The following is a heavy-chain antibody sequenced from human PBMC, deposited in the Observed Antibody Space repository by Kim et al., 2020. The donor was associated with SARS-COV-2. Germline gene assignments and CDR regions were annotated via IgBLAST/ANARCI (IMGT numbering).Heavy chain of an antibody. V-gene: IGHV3-64D*09. CDR3: VKDTGYSSSWYHAFDI. J-gene: IGHJ3*02. CDR1: GFTFSSYP. CDR2: ISSNGGST. Sequence: GGSLRLSCSASGFTFSSYPMHWVRQAPGKALEYVSAISSNGGSTYYADSVKGRFTISRDNSKDTLYLQMSSLRAEDTAVYYCVKDTGYSSSWYHAFDIWGQGTMVTVSS. D-gene: IGHD6-13*01.